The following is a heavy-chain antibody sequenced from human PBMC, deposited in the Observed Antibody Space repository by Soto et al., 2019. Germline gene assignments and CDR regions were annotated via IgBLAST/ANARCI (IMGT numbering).Heavy chain of an antibody. CDR1: GFTFSTYS. CDR3: ERYDSSGYYWPYYYYGMDV. Sequence: EVQLVESGGGLVKPGGSLRLSCAASGFTFSTYSMNWVRQAPGKGLESVSSISSSSSYIYYADSVKGRFTISRDNAKNSLYMQMNSLRAEDTAVYYCERYDSSGYYWPYYYYGMDVWGQGTTVTVSS. J-gene: IGHJ6*02. CDR2: ISSSSSYI. V-gene: IGHV3-21*01. D-gene: IGHD3-22*01.